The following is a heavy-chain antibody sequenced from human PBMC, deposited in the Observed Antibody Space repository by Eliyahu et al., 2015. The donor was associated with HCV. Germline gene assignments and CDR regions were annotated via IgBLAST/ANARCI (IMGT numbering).Heavy chain of an antibody. D-gene: IGHD6-6*01. Sequence: EVQLVESGGGLVQPGGSLRLSCAAXGFTFSSYXMNWVRQAPGKGLEWVSYISSSSSTIYYADSVKGRFTISRDNAKNSLYLQMNSLRAEDTAVYYCARDVDSSSWVYYYYYGMDVWGQGTTVTVSS. CDR3: ARDVDSSSWVYYYYYGMDV. V-gene: IGHV3-48*01. CDR1: GFTFSSYX. J-gene: IGHJ6*02. CDR2: ISSSSSTI.